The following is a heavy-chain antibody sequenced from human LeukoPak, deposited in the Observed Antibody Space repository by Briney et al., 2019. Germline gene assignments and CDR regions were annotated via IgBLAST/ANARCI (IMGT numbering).Heavy chain of an antibody. Sequence: GGSLRLSCAASGFTVSSNYMSWVRQAPGKGLEWVSVIYSGGSTYYADSVKGRFTISGDNSKHTLYLQMNSLRAEDTAVYYCARGAPYCSSTSCYVNWFDPWGQGTLVTVSS. CDR1: GFTVSSNY. D-gene: IGHD2-2*01. CDR2: IYSGGST. J-gene: IGHJ5*02. CDR3: ARGAPYCSSTSCYVNWFDP. V-gene: IGHV3-53*01.